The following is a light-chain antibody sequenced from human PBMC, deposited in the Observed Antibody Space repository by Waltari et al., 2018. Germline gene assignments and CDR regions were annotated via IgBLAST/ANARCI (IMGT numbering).Light chain of an antibody. CDR1: SSDVGGSNY. CDR3: GSYTTRATHV. Sequence: QSALTQPASVSGSPGQPITISCTGTSSDVGGSNYVSLYQQHPGTTPNLLIFDVNRRPSGVSHRFSGSKSGNTASLTISGLQAEDEADYYCGSYTTRATHVFGIGTKVTVL. CDR2: DVN. V-gene: IGLV2-14*03. J-gene: IGLJ1*01.